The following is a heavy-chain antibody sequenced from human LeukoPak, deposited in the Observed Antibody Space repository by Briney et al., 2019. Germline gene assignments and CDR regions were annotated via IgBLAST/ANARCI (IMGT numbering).Heavy chain of an antibody. D-gene: IGHD3-3*01. V-gene: IGHV3-9*01. CDR3: ARGITIFGVVIRSTYNWFDP. Sequence: SGGSLRLSCAASGFTFDDYAMHWVRQAPGKGLEWVSRISWNSGSIGYADSVKGRFTISRDNAKNSLYLQMNSLRAEDTAVYHCARGITIFGVVIRSTYNWFDPWGQGTLVTVSS. J-gene: IGHJ5*02. CDR1: GFTFDDYA. CDR2: ISWNSGSI.